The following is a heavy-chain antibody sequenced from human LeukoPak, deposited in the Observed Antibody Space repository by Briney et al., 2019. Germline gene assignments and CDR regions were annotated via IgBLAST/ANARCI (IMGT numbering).Heavy chain of an antibody. D-gene: IGHD5-24*01. J-gene: IGHJ4*02. CDR1: GFTFSSYA. CDR2: ISGSGGST. CDR3: AKLLGYGYNFDVLDY. V-gene: IGHV3-23*01. Sequence: QPGGSLRLSCAASGFTFSSYAMSWVPQAPGKGLEWVSAISGSGGSTYYADSVKGRFTISRDNSKNTLYLQMNSLRAEDTAVYYCAKLLGYGYNFDVLDYWSQGTLVTVSS.